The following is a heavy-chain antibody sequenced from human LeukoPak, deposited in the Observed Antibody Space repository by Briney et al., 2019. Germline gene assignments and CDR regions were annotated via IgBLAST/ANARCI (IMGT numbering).Heavy chain of an antibody. D-gene: IGHD3-16*01. V-gene: IGHV4-59*01. Sequence: SETLSLTCSVSGGSLSNYYWTWIRQPPGKGLEWIGYIYSSGRTNYNPSLKSRVNISIDTSENQFSLKLSSVTAADTAVYYCARRSWGSEFDYWGQGALVTVSS. CDR3: ARRSWGSEFDY. CDR1: GGSLSNYY. CDR2: IYSSGRT. J-gene: IGHJ4*02.